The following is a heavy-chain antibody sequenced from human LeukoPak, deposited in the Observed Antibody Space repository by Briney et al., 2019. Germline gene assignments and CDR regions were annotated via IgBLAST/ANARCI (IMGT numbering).Heavy chain of an antibody. D-gene: IGHD2-15*01. CDR3: AKGYCSGGTCYSYDY. CDR1: GYTFTRYY. Sequence: GASEKVSCKASGYTFTRYYMHWVRQAPGQGGEWMGIINPSGGSTSYAQKFQGRVTMTRHTSTSTVYMELNSLRSEDTAVYYCAKGYCSGGTCYSYDYWGQGTLVTVSS. V-gene: IGHV1-46*01. CDR2: INPSGGST. J-gene: IGHJ4*02.